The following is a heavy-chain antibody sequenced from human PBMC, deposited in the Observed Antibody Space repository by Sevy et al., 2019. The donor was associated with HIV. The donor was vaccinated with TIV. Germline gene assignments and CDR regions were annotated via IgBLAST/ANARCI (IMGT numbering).Heavy chain of an antibody. Sequence: GGSLRLSCAASGFTFSSYAIHWVRQAPGKGLEWVAVISYDGSNKYYADSVKGRFTISRDNSKNTLYLQMNSLRAEDTAVYYCAREGLVGATLRAFDIWGQGTMVTVSS. V-gene: IGHV3-30-3*01. CDR1: GFTFSSYA. J-gene: IGHJ3*02. CDR3: AREGLVGATLRAFDI. D-gene: IGHD1-26*01. CDR2: ISYDGSNK.